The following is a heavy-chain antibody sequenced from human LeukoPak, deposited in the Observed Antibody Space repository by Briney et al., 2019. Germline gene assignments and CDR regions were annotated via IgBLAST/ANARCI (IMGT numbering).Heavy chain of an antibody. CDR1: GGSISSGGYS. J-gene: IGHJ4*02. D-gene: IGHD2-2*01. Sequence: SETLSLTCAVSGGSISSGGYSWSWIRQPPGTGLEWIGYIYHSGSTYYNPSLKSRVTISVDRSKNQFSLKLSSVTAADTAVYYCARGTPPGNWGQGTLVTVSS. V-gene: IGHV4-30-2*01. CDR2: IYHSGST. CDR3: ARGTPPGN.